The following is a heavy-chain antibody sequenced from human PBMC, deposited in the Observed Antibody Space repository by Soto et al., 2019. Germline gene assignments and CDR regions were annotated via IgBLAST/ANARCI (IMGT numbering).Heavy chain of an antibody. D-gene: IGHD2-2*01. CDR3: ARDQVVPAAMLYYYYGMHV. J-gene: IGHJ6*02. V-gene: IGHV3-21*01. Sequence: SGGSLRLSCAASGFTFSSYSMNWVRQAPGKGLEWVSSISSSSSYIYYADSVKGRFTISRDNAKNSLYLQMNSLRAEDTAVYYCARDQVVPAAMLYYYYGMHVWGQATTVTGSS. CDR2: ISSSSSYI. CDR1: GFTFSSYS.